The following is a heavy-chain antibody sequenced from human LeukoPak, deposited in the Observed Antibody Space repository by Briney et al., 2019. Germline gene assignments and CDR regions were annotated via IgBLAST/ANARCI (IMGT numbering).Heavy chain of an antibody. Sequence: SLRLSCAASGFTFDDYAMHCVRQAPGKGLEWVSGISWNSGSIGYADSVKGRFTISRDNAKNSLYLQMNSLRAEDTALYYCAKDMNVVVTAMDYWGQGTLVTVSS. CDR3: AKDMNVVVTAMDY. CDR1: GFTFDDYA. J-gene: IGHJ4*02. CDR2: ISWNSGSI. D-gene: IGHD2-21*02. V-gene: IGHV3-9*01.